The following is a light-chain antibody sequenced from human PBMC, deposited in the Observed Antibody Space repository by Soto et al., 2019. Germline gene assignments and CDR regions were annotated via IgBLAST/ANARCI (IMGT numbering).Light chain of an antibody. Sequence: EIVMTQSPATLSVSPGERATLSCTASQSVSSNLAWYQQKPGQAPRLLIYGASTRATAIPARFSGSGSGTEFTLSISSLQSEDFAVYDCQQYNNWPPTWTFGQGTKVEIK. CDR3: QQYNNWPPTWT. V-gene: IGKV3-15*01. CDR2: GAS. J-gene: IGKJ1*01. CDR1: QSVSSN.